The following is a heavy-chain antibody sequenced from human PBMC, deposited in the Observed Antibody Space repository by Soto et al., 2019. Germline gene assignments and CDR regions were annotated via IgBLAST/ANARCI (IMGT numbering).Heavy chain of an antibody. V-gene: IGHV3-7*03. Sequence: EVQLVESGGGLVQPGGSLKLSCAASGFNFRSYFMTWVRQAPGKGLEWVANINQDGSEKYYVASAKGRFSISRDNAKNSLYLQMNTLRAEDTAVYYCARMYIAAGGSAFDYWGQGALVTVSS. CDR2: INQDGSEK. CDR3: ARMYIAAGGSAFDY. CDR1: GFNFRSYF. D-gene: IGHD6-13*01. J-gene: IGHJ4*02.